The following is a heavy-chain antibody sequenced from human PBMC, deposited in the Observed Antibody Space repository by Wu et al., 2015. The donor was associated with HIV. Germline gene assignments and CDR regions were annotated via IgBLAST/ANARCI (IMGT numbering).Heavy chain of an antibody. J-gene: IGHJ4*02. CDR2: MNPNSGNT. V-gene: IGHV1-8*01. CDR3: ARYDYGDLSAPSYSFDY. CDR1: GYTFTSYD. Sequence: QVQLVQSGAEVKKPGASVKVSCKASGYTFTSYDINWVRQATGQGLEWMGWMNPNSGNTGYAQKFQGRVTMTRNTSISTAYMELSSLRSEDTAVYYCARYDYGDLSAPSYSFDYWGQGTLVTVSS. D-gene: IGHD4-17*01.